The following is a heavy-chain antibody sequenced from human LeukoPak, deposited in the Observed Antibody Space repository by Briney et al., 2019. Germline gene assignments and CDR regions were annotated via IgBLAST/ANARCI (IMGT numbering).Heavy chain of an antibody. CDR2: IIPIFGTA. CDR3: AREGYNYGSDAFDI. Sequence: SVKVSCKASGGTFSSYAISWVRQAPGQGLEWMGGIIPIFGTANYAQKFQGRVTITADESTSTAYMELSSLRTEDTAVYYCAREGYNYGSDAFDIWGQGTMVTVSS. CDR1: GGTFSSYA. J-gene: IGHJ3*02. D-gene: IGHD5-18*01. V-gene: IGHV1-69*01.